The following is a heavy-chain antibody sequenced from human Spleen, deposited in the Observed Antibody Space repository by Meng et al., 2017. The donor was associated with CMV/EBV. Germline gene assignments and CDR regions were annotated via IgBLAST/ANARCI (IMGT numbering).Heavy chain of an antibody. CDR1: RFSFSVHT. J-gene: IGHJ3*02. V-gene: IGHV3-30*04. CDR2: ISSDGHNK. CDR3: ARGQLEVRARGVFDI. Sequence: GESLKISCVTSRFSFSVHTMHWVRQAPGKGPEWIAAISSDGHNKYYAESVKGRFTISRDNSKNTLYLQMNSLRAEDTAVYYCARGQLEVRARGVFDIWGQGTMVTVSS. D-gene: IGHD1-1*01.